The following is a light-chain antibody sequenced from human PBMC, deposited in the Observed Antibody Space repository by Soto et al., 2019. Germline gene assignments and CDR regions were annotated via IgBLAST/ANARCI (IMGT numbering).Light chain of an antibody. J-gene: IGLJ1*01. V-gene: IGLV2-11*01. CDR1: SSDVGGYNY. CDR2: DVI. Sequence: QSALTQPRSVSGSPGQSVTISCTGTSSDVGGYNYVSWYQQHPGKAPKLMIYDVIKRPSGVPDRFSGSKSGNTASLTISGLQAEDEADYYCCSDAGSYVFGTGTKLTVL. CDR3: CSDAGSYV.